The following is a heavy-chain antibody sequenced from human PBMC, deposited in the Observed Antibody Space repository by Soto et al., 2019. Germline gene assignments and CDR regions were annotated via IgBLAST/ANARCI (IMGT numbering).Heavy chain of an antibody. J-gene: IGHJ6*03. Sequence: SETLSLTCTVSGGSISSSSYYWGWIRQPPGKGLGWIGSIYYSGSTYYNPSLKSRVTISVDTSKNQFSLKLSSVTAADTAVYYCARQGPAATDYYYCYMDVWGKGTTVTVSS. CDR1: GGSISSSSYY. D-gene: IGHD2-2*01. CDR3: ARQGPAATDYYYCYMDV. V-gene: IGHV4-39*01. CDR2: IYYSGST.